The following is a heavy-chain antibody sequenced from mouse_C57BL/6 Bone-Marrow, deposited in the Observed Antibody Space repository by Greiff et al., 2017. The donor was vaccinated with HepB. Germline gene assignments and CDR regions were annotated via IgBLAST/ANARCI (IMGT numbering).Heavy chain of an antibody. J-gene: IGHJ1*03. CDR1: GYTFTDYY. D-gene: IGHD1-1*01. CDR3: ERGYYGSSPPYWYFDV. V-gene: IGHV1-19*01. CDR2: INPYNGGT. Sequence: DVQLQESGPVLVKPGASVKMSCKASGYTFTDYYMNWVKQSHGKSLEWIGVINPYNGGTSYNQKFKGKATLTVDKSSSTAYMELNSLTSEDSAVYYCERGYYGSSPPYWYFDVWGTGTTVTVSS.